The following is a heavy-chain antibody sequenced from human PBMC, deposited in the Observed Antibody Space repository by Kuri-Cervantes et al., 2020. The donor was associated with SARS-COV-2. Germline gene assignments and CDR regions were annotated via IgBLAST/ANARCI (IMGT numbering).Heavy chain of an antibody. Sequence: GSLRLSCAVYGASLSNHYWSWIRQSPGKGLEWIGEIHHSGSTYYNPSLKSRVTISVDTSKNQFSLKLSSVTAADTAVYYCARLKYSSSREYYFDYWGQGTLVTVSS. V-gene: IGHV4-34*01. CDR1: GASLSNHY. J-gene: IGHJ4*02. D-gene: IGHD6-13*01. CDR3: ARLKYSSSREYYFDY. CDR2: IHHSGST.